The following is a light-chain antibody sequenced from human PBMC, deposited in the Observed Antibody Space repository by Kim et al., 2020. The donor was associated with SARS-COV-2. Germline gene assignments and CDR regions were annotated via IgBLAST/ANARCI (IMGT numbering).Light chain of an antibody. Sequence: AQGKTARITCGGNNIGSKSVHWYQPRPVQAPVLVIYYDSDRPSGIPERISGYNSGNTAPLTISRVDAGDEADYYCQVWDTSSDHPVFGGGTQLTVL. V-gene: IGLV3-21*04. CDR3: QVWDTSSDHPV. CDR1: NIGSKS. J-gene: IGLJ3*02. CDR2: YDS.